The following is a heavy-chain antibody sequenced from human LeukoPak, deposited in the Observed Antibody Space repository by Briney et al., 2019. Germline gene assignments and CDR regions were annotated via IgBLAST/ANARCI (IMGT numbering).Heavy chain of an antibody. CDR2: IRSKAYGGTT. D-gene: IGHD4-17*01. CDR1: GFTFGDYA. CDR3: TSGTTVTTGRYYYGMDV. Sequence: GRSLRLSCTASGFTFGDYAMSWVRQAPGKGLEWVGFIRSKAYGGTTEYAAPVKGRFTISRDDSKSIAYLQMNSLKTEDTAVYYCTSGTTVTTGRYYYGMDVWGKGTTVTVSS. V-gene: IGHV3-49*04. J-gene: IGHJ6*04.